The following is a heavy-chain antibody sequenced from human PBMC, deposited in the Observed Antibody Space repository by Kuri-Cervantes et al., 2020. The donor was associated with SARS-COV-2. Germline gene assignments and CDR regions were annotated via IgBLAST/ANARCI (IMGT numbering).Heavy chain of an antibody. D-gene: IGHD5-24*01. J-gene: IGHJ4*02. CDR1: GFTFSDYY. Sequence: GESLKISCAASGFTFSDYYMSWIRQAPGKGLEWVSYISSSGSTIYYEDSVKGQFTISRDNAKNSLYLQMNSLRAEDTAVYYCSRPEMVRRVDYWGQGTLVTVSS. CDR2: ISSSGSTI. CDR3: SRPEMVRRVDY. V-gene: IGHV3-11*01.